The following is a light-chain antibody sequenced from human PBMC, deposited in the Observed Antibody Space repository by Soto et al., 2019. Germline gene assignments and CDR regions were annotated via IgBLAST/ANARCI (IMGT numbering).Light chain of an antibody. V-gene: IGKV3-20*01. J-gene: IGKJ1*01. Sequence: EIVLTQSPGTLSLSPGERASLSCRASQSVSSTYLAWYQQKPGQAPRLLIYATSTRATGIPDRFSGSGSGTDCTLTISRLEPEDFAVYYCQHYGSSLWTFGQGTKVEIK. CDR1: QSVSSTY. CDR3: QHYGSSLWT. CDR2: ATS.